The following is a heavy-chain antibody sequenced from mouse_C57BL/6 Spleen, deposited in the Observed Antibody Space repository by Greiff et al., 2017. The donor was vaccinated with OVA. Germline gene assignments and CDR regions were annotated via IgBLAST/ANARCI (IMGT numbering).Heavy chain of an antibody. J-gene: IGHJ4*01. CDR2: IDPEDGNT. V-gene: IGHV14-2*01. Sequence: VQLQQSGAELVKPGASVKLSCTASGFNIKDYYMHWVKQRTEQGLEWIGRIDPEDGNTKYAPKFQGKATITADTSSNTAYLQLSSLTSEDTAVYYCAREYDCCARDYWGQGTSVTVSS. CDR3: AREYDCCARDY. D-gene: IGHD2-14*01. CDR1: GFNIKDYY.